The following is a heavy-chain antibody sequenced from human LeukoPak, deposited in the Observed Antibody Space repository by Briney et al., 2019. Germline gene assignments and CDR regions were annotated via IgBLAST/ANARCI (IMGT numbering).Heavy chain of an antibody. CDR1: GFTFSSYG. Sequence: PGGSLRLSCVPSGFTFSSYGMHWVRQVPGKGLEWVAVISYDAKSNYHVDSVKGRFTISRDNAKNSVYLQMNSLRVEDTAVYYCARVGFSRSWHSGSAFDIWGQGTMVTVSS. D-gene: IGHD6-13*01. J-gene: IGHJ3*02. V-gene: IGHV3-30*03. CDR2: ISYDAKSN. CDR3: ARVGFSRSWHSGSAFDI.